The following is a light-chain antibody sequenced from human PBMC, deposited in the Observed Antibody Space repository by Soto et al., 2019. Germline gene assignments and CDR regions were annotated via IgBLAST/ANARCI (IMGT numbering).Light chain of an antibody. CDR2: GAF. CDR3: QQYGSSVT. J-gene: IGKJ5*01. CDR1: QSLNNN. V-gene: IGKV3-20*01. Sequence: RVMTQSPAALSFSPGERAALSCRASQSLNNNLACYQQKPGQAPRLLIYGAFTRATGIPARFSGSGSGTDFTLTISRLEPEDFAVYYCQQYGSSVTFGQGTRLEIK.